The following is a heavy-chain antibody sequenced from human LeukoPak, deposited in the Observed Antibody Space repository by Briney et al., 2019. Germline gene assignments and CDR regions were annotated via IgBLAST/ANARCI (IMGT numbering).Heavy chain of an antibody. CDR1: GFTFSDYY. D-gene: IGHD3-22*01. J-gene: IGHJ4*02. CDR3: ARDLTYYYDSSGTFDY. Sequence: GGSLRLSCAASGFTFSDYYMSWIRQAPGKGLEWVSYISSSASRIYYADSVKGRFTISRDNAKNSLYLQMNSLRAEDTAVYYCARDLTYYYDSSGTFDYWGQGTLVTVSS. CDR2: ISSSASRI. V-gene: IGHV3-11*01.